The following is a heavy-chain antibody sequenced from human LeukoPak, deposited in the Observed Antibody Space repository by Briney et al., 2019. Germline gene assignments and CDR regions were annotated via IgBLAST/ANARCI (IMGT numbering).Heavy chain of an antibody. CDR2: INPSGGST. Sequence: ASVKVSCKASGYTFTGYYMHWVRQAPGQGLEWMGIINPSGGSTSYAQKFQGRVTMIRDMSTSTVYMELSSLRSEDTAVYYCARGMGVLVPAATWFDPWGQGTLVTVSS. J-gene: IGHJ5*02. V-gene: IGHV1-46*01. CDR1: GYTFTGYY. CDR3: ARGMGVLVPAATWFDP. D-gene: IGHD2-2*01.